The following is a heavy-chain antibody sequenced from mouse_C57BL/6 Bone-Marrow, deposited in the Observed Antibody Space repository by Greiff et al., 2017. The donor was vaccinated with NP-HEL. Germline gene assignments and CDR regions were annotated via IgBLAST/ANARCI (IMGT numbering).Heavy chain of an antibody. J-gene: IGHJ4*01. V-gene: IGHV1-36*01. CDR1: GFTFTDYY. Sequence: EVQLQQSGPVLVKPGPSVKISCKASGFTFTDYYMHWVKQSHGKSLEWIGLVYPYSGGTSYNQKFKGKATLTVDTSSSTAYMELNSLTSEDSAVYYWASEDYGSSHYYARDYWGQGTSVTVSS. D-gene: IGHD1-1*01. CDR3: ASEDYGSSHYYARDY. CDR2: VYPYSGGT.